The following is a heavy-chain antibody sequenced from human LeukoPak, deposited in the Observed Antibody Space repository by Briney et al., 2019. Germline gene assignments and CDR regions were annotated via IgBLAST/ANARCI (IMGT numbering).Heavy chain of an antibody. CDR3: ARSIYDSINFDY. Sequence: GGSLRLSCAASGFTFSSYGMHWVRQAPGKGLEWVAVIWYDGSNKYYADSVKGRFTISRDNSKNTLYLQMNSLRAEDTAVYYCARSIYDSINFDYWGQGTLVTVSS. CDR2: IWYDGSNK. V-gene: IGHV3-33*01. D-gene: IGHD3-22*01. CDR1: GFTFSSYG. J-gene: IGHJ4*02.